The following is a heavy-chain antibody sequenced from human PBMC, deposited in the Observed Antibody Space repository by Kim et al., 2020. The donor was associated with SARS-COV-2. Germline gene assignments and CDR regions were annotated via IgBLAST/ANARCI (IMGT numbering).Heavy chain of an antibody. D-gene: IGHD6-13*01. V-gene: IGHV4-39*01. Sequence: SETLSLTCTVSGGSISSSSYYWGWIRQPPGKGLEWIGSIYYSGSTYYNPSLKSRVTISVDTSKNQFSLKLSSVTAADTAVYYCARGFHQGIYYFDYWGQGTLVTVSS. CDR3: ARGFHQGIYYFDY. J-gene: IGHJ4*02. CDR1: GGSISSSSYY. CDR2: IYYSGST.